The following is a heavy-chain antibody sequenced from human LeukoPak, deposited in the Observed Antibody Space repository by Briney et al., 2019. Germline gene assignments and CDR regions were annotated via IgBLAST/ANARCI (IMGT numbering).Heavy chain of an antibody. J-gene: IGHJ4*02. Sequence: PGGSLRLSCIGTGFTFSSDAMGWVRQAPGKGLEWVSGINGSGGSTYYADSVKGRFTISRDNSKNTLYLQMNSLRVEDTAVYYCAKDRGRTWVQVANWGQGTLVTVSS. CDR2: INGSGGST. CDR3: AKDRGRTWVQVAN. D-gene: IGHD2-15*01. V-gene: IGHV3-23*01. CDR1: GFTFSSDA.